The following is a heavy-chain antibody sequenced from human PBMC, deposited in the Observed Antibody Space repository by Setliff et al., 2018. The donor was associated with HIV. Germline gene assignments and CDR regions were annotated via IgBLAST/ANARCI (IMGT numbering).Heavy chain of an antibody. CDR1: GFTFKIFA. CDR3: ARDSSSWSWAEYFQF. CDR2: IKQDGSEK. D-gene: IGHD6-13*01. J-gene: IGHJ1*01. V-gene: IGHV3-7*01. Sequence: GGSLRLSCGASGFTFKIFAMNWVRQRQGQGLEWVANIKQDGSEKYYLDSVKGRFTISRDNAKNSLSLQMNSLRAEDTAVYYCARDSSSWSWAEYFQFWGQGTPVTVSS.